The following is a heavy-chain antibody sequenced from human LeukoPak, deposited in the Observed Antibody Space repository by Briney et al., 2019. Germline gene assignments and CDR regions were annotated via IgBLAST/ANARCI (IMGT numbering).Heavy chain of an antibody. V-gene: IGHV3-23*01. Sequence: GGSLRLSCAASGFTFSRYAMNWVRQAPGKGLEWVSTISDSGGNANHADSVKGRFTISRDNSKNTLYLQMNSLRDEDTAVYYCARATTYVGVHAFDIWGQGTMVTVSS. J-gene: IGHJ3*02. CDR1: GFTFSRYA. CDR2: ISDSGGNA. CDR3: ARATTYVGVHAFDI. D-gene: IGHD3-16*01.